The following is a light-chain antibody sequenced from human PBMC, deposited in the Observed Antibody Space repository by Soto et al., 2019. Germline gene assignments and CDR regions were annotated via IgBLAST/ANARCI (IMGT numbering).Light chain of an antibody. CDR1: QLVSSN. V-gene: IGKV3-15*01. Sequence: IVIRRTPVTLSVSQGERATLSSRARQLVSSNVAWYQQKPGQAPRLLIYGASSRATGIPDRFSGSGSGTDFTLTISSLESEDFALYYCQQYNSWPPFTFGQGTRVEIK. J-gene: IGKJ5*01. CDR3: QQYNSWPPFT. CDR2: GAS.